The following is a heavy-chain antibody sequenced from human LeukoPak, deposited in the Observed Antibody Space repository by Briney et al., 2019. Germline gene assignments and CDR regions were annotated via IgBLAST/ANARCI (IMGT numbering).Heavy chain of an antibody. CDR3: SRDDQDCSWI. J-gene: IGHJ4*02. Sequence: PGGSLRLSCAASGFRFSTYWMSWVRQAPGKGLEWVANIKHDGSDKYYVDSVKGRFTISRDNAKNSLYLQMNSLRAEHTAVYFFSRDDQDCSWIWGEGTLVTVS. CDR2: IKHDGSDK. D-gene: IGHD2-2*03. CDR1: GFRFSTYW. V-gene: IGHV3-7*05.